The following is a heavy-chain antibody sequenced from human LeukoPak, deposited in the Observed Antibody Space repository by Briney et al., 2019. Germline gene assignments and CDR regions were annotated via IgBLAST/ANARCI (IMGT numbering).Heavy chain of an antibody. Sequence: SETLSLACTVSGGSIGSYYWSWIRQPPGKGLEWIGYIYYTGSTNYNPSLKSRVTISLDTSKKQFSLRLSSVTAADTAVYYCARDAVRGSQSAFDIWGHGTMVTVSS. CDR3: ARDAVRGSQSAFDI. V-gene: IGHV4-59*12. D-gene: IGHD3-10*01. CDR2: IYYTGST. CDR1: GGSIGSYY. J-gene: IGHJ3*02.